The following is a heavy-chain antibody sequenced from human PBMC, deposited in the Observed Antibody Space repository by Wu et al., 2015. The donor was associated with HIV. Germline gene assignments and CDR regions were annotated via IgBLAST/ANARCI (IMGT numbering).Heavy chain of an antibody. CDR2: FNPDTGVT. D-gene: IGHD2-8*01. Sequence: QVQLVQSGAELKKPGASVKVSCKASGYRFSAYSIHWVRQAPGQGPQWLGWFNPDTGVTKYAAKFQGRVTMTRDTSINTAYMDLSKLRFDDTAIYYCARPMYSGDSIDAFDIWGRGDNGHRLF. CDR3: ARPMYSGDSIDAFDI. CDR1: GYRFSAYS. V-gene: IGHV1-2*02. J-gene: IGHJ3*02.